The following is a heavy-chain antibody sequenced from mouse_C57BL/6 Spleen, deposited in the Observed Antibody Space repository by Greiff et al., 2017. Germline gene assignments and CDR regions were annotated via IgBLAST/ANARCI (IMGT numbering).Heavy chain of an antibody. Sequence: QVQLQQPGAELVRPGSSVKLSCKASGYTFTSYWMHWVKQRPIQGLEWIGNIDPSDSETHYNQKFKDKATLTVDKSSSTAYMQLSSLTSEDSAVXYCARSSDYNYYAMDYWGQGTSVTVSS. CDR1: GYTFTSYW. J-gene: IGHJ4*01. V-gene: IGHV1-52*01. CDR2: IDPSDSET. D-gene: IGHD2-4*01. CDR3: ARSSDYNYYAMDY.